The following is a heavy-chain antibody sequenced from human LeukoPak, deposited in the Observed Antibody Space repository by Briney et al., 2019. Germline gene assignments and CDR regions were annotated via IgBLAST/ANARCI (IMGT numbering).Heavy chain of an antibody. CDR3: ARSGSSGWYSPFDY. V-gene: IGHV1-69*13. J-gene: IGHJ4*02. D-gene: IGHD6-19*01. CDR2: IIPIFGTA. CDR1: GGTFISYA. Sequence: SVKVSCKASGGTFISYAISWLRQAPGQGLEWMGGIIPIFGTANYAQKFRGRVTITADESTSTAYMELSSLRSEDTAVYYCARSGSSGWYSPFDYWGQGTLVTVSS.